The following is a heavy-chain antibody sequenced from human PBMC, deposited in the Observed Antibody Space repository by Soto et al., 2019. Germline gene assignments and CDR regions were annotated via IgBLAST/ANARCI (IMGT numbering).Heavy chain of an antibody. V-gene: IGHV3-23*01. D-gene: IGHD6-6*01. Sequence: EVQLLESGGGLAQPGGSLTLSCAASGFTFSSYAMSWVRQAPGKGLEWVSAISGSGGSTHYAASVKGRFTVSRDNSKNTLYLQMNSLRAEDTAVYYCAKVGGEQLGHYYYYGMDVWGQGTTVTVSS. J-gene: IGHJ6*02. CDR1: GFTFSSYA. CDR3: AKVGGEQLGHYYYYGMDV. CDR2: ISGSGGST.